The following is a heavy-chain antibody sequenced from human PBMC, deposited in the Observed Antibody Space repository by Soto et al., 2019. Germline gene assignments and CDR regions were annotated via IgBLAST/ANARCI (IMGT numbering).Heavy chain of an antibody. CDR2: IYYTGLS. J-gene: IGHJ3*02. D-gene: IGHD3-16*01. CDR3: PRWGHPAVKGFDI. V-gene: IGHV4-59*02. Sequence: KTSETLSLTCTVSVASVSDYYWNWIRQSPGKGLEWIGYIYYTGLSSYNPSLKSRVTMSVDTSKNQFSLKMTSVTAADTAVYYCPRWGHPAVKGFDIWGQGTMVTVSS. CDR1: VASVSDYY.